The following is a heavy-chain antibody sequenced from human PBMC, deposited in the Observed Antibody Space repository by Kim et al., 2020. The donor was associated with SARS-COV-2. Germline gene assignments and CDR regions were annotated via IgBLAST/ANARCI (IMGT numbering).Heavy chain of an antibody. D-gene: IGHD1-26*01. V-gene: IGHV1-3*01. Sequence: ASVKVSCKASGYTFTSYAMHWVRQAPGQRLEWMGWINAGNGNTKYSQKFQGRVTITRDTSASTAYMELSSLRSEDTAVYYCARDLGDIVGATWPGYWGQGTLVTVSS. CDR1: GYTFTSYA. CDR3: ARDLGDIVGATWPGY. CDR2: INAGNGNT. J-gene: IGHJ4*02.